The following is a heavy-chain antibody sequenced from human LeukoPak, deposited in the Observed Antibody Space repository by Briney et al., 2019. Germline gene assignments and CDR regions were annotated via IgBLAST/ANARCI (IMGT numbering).Heavy chain of an antibody. CDR3: ARDRGNYPYYFDY. Sequence: SETLSLTCTVSGGSISTNYWNWIRQSAGKGLEWIGRIYPSGSTNYNPSLKSRVTISLDKTKNQFSLRFNSVTVADTAVYYCARDRGNYPYYFDYWGQGTLVTVSP. CDR2: IYPSGST. V-gene: IGHV4-4*07. D-gene: IGHD1-7*01. J-gene: IGHJ4*02. CDR1: GGSISTNY.